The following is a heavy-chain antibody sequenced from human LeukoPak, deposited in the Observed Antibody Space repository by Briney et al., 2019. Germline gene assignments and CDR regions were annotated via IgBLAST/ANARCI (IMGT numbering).Heavy chain of an antibody. CDR1: GGSISSGSYY. J-gene: IGHJ4*02. CDR2: IYTSGST. D-gene: IGHD2-2*01. V-gene: IGHV4-61*02. Sequence: PSETLSLTCTVSGGSISSGSYYWSWIRQPAGKGLEWIGRIYTSGSTNYNPSLKSRVTISVDTSKNQFSLKLSSVTAADTAVYYCAREGYDIVVVPGPSGLVLWGQGTLVTVSS. CDR3: AREGYDIVVVPGPSGLVL.